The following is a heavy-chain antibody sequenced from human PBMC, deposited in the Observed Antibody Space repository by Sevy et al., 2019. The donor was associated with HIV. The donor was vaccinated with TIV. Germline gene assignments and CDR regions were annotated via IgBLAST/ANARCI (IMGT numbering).Heavy chain of an antibody. CDR3: TMGEDAYYYDY. Sequence: GGSLRLSCAASGFTFSNYAVTWVRQAPGKGLDWVSSITASGASTYYADSVKGRFSISRDNSKNTLSLQMNSLRAEDTALYYCTMGEDAYYYDYWGQGALVTVSS. J-gene: IGHJ4*02. CDR2: ITASGAST. V-gene: IGHV3-23*01. CDR1: GFTFSNYA. D-gene: IGHD3-22*01.